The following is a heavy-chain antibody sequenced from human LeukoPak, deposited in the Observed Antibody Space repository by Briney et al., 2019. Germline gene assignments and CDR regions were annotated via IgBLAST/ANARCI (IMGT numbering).Heavy chain of an antibody. CDR1: GFTFSNYP. Sequence: PGGSLRLSCETSGFTFSNYPMSWVRQTPGRGLEWVSGITYGDGGTYYADSVKGRFTISRDNSKNTLYLQMNSLRAEDTAVYYCAKDSLTISYGMDVWGQGTTVTVSS. CDR2: ITYGDGGT. V-gene: IGHV3-23*01. J-gene: IGHJ6*02. CDR3: AKDSLTISYGMDV. D-gene: IGHD3-9*01.